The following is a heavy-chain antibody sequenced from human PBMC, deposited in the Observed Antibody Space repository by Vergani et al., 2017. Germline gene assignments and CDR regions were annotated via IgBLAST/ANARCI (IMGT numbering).Heavy chain of an antibody. CDR3: ARQAKGXPAAINNYYYYMDF. CDR2: IYPGDSDT. Sequence: EVQLVQSGAEVKTPGESLKISCKGSGYSFTSYWIGWVRQMPGKSREWMGIIYPGDSDTRYSPSFQGQVTISADKSISTAYLQWSSLKDSDTAMYYCARQAKGXPAAINNYYYYMDFWDKGIMVTVSS. V-gene: IGHV5-51*01. CDR1: GYSFTSYW. D-gene: IGHD2-2*01. J-gene: IGHJ6*03.